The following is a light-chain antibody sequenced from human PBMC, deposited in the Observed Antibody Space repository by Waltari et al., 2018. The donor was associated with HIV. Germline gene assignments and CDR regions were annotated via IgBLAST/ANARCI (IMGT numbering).Light chain of an antibody. CDR2: GKN. CDR1: SLRIYY. V-gene: IGLV3-19*01. CDR3: NSRDSSGNHVV. Sequence: SSELTQDPAVSVALGQTVRITCQGDSLRIYYASWYQQKPGQAPVLVIYGKNNRPSGIPDRFSDSSSGNTASLTITGAQAEDEADYYGNSRDSSGNHVVFGGGTRLTVL. J-gene: IGLJ2*01.